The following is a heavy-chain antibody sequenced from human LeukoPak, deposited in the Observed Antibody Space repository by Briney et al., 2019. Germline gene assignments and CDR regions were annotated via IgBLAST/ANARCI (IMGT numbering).Heavy chain of an antibody. CDR2: IYTSGST. D-gene: IGHD6-6*01. CDR1: GGSISSYY. V-gene: IGHV4-4*07. Sequence: SETLSLTCTVSGGSISSYYWSWIRQPAGKGLEWIGRIYTSGSTNYNPSLKSRVTISVDTSKNQFSLKLSAVTAADTAVYYCARDGPSAGPDYWGQGTLVTVSS. J-gene: IGHJ4*02. CDR3: ARDGPSAGPDY.